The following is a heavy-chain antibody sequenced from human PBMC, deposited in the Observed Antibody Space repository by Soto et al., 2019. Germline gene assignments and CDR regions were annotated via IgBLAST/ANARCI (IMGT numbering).Heavy chain of an antibody. CDR2: IIPIFGTA. J-gene: IGHJ4*02. V-gene: IGHV1-69*13. Sequence: SVKVSCKASGGTFSSYAISWVRQAPGQGLEWMGGIIPIFGTANYAQKFQGRVTITADESTSTAYMELSSLRSEDTAVYYCERGITIFGVVIMFDYWGQGTLVTVSS. D-gene: IGHD3-3*01. CDR3: ERGITIFGVVIMFDY. CDR1: GGTFSSYA.